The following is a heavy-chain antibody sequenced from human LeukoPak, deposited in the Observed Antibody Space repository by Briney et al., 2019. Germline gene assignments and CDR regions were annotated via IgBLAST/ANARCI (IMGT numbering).Heavy chain of an antibody. J-gene: IGHJ4*02. CDR2: IYHSGNT. CDR3: ARAGGGTYYFDF. D-gene: IGHD1-26*01. Sequence: SGTLSLTCAVSGDSINSSNWWNWARQPPGQGLEWIAEIYHSGNTNYNPSLKSRVTISLDKSKNQFSLKLTSVTAADTALYFCARAGGGTYYFDFWGQGTLVTISS. CDR1: GDSINSSNW. V-gene: IGHV4-4*02.